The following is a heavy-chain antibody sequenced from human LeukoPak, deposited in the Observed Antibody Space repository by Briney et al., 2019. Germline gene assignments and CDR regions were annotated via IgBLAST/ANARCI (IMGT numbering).Heavy chain of an antibody. D-gene: IGHD1/OR15-1a*01. V-gene: IGHV3-7*01. CDR3: ARSGGNNYHWALDI. J-gene: IGHJ3*02. Sequence: YPGGSLRLSCAASGFTFSSYWMSWVRQAPGKGLEWVANVKEGERYSVDSVKGRFTISRDNAKNSLYLQMNSLRAEDTAVYYCARSGGNNYHWALDIWGQGTMVTVSS. CDR1: GFTFSSYW. CDR2: VKEGER.